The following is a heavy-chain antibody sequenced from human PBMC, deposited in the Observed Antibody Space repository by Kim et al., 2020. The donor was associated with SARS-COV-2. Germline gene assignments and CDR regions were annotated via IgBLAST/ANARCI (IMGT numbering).Heavy chain of an antibody. J-gene: IGHJ4*02. CDR1: GFTFTSYA. D-gene: IGHD2-2*01. CDR2: ISYDGSNK. Sequence: GGSLRLSCAASGFTFTSYAMHWVRQAPGKGLVWVAVISYDGSNKYYADSVKGRFTISRDNSKNTLYLQMNSLRAEDTAVYYCARDRIRYCSSTSCYGRFVYWGQGTLVTVSS. V-gene: IGHV3-30*04. CDR3: ARDRIRYCSSTSCYGRFVY.